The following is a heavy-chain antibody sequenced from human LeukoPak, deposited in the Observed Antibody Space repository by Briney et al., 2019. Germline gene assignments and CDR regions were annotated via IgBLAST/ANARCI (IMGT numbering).Heavy chain of an antibody. D-gene: IGHD2-21*02. J-gene: IGHJ4*02. CDR1: GFTFNADT. CDR3: VRGDRRDF. V-gene: IGHV3-21*01. Sequence: GGSLRLSCAASGFTFNADTMNWVRQAPGKGLEWLSSIDSSSGSKFYADSVRGRFIISRDNAKKSLYLQMNSLRADDSAEYYCVRGDRRDFWGQGTLVIVSS. CDR2: IDSSSGSK.